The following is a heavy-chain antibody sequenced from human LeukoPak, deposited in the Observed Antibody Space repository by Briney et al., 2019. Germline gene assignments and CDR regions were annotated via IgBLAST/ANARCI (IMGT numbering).Heavy chain of an antibody. Sequence: GGSLRLSCAASGFTFSSYAMHWVRQAPGKGGEWVAVILYDGSNKYYADSVKGRFTISRDNSKNTLYLQMNRLRAEDTAVYYCASAHYYDSSGVNHYGGQGTLVTVSS. CDR1: GFTFSSYA. CDR3: ASAHYYDSSGVNHY. D-gene: IGHD3-22*01. CDR2: ILYDGSNK. V-gene: IGHV3-30-3*01. J-gene: IGHJ4*02.